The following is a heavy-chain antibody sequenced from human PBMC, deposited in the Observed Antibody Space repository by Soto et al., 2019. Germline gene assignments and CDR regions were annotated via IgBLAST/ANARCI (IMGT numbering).Heavy chain of an antibody. Sequence: EVQLVESGGGLVQPGGSLRLSCAASGFTFSSYWISWFRQAPGKGLEWVANIKQEGREENSVESVKGRCTISRDNTKNALYLQMNRPRVEDTAVYYCAREIAARLWGKGTTVTVSS. D-gene: IGHD6-13*01. V-gene: IGHV3-7*01. CDR3: AREIAARL. CDR2: IKQEGREE. J-gene: IGHJ6*04. CDR1: GFTFSSYW.